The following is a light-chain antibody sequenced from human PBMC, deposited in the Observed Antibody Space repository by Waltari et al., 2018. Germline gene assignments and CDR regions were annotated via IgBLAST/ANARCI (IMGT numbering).Light chain of an antibody. V-gene: IGLV5-45*02. CDR1: SGINVGTYR. Sequence: QAVLTQPSSLSASPGASASLTCTLRSGINVGTYRIYWYQQKPGSPPHYLLRYRADSDRHPGSGVPSRFSGSNDASANAGILLISGLQSEDEADYYCMIYYSSAWVFGGGTKLTVL. CDR3: MIYYSSAWV. J-gene: IGLJ3*02. CDR2: YRADSDR.